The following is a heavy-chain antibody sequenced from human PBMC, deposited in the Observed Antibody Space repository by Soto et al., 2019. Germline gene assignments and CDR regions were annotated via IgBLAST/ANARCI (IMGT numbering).Heavy chain of an antibody. CDR3: SRDPRQYYLDY. Sequence: PSENLSLTCTVSGGSIISGSYYWTWVRQPPGKGLEWIGFIYNTGSTNYNPSLKSRVTISRDTSKNQFSLKLDSVTAADTALYYCSRDPRQYYLDYCGQGNPVTVSS. J-gene: IGHJ4*02. V-gene: IGHV4-61*01. CDR1: GGSIISGSYY. CDR2: IYNTGST.